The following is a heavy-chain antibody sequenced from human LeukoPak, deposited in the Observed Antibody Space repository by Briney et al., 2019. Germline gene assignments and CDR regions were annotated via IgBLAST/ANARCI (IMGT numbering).Heavy chain of an antibody. J-gene: IGHJ4*02. CDR3: ASPGLDRRDY. CDR1: SGSISSHY. V-gene: IGHV4-39*01. Sequence: PSETLSLTCTVSSGSISSHYWSWIRQPPGKGLEWIGSIYYSGSTYYNPSLKSRVTISVDTSKNQFSLKLSSVTAADTAVYYCASPGLDRRDYWDQGTLVTVSS. CDR2: IYYSGST. D-gene: IGHD1-1*01.